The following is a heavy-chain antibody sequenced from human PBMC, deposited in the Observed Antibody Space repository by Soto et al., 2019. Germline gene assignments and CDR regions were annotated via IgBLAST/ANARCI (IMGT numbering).Heavy chain of an antibody. J-gene: IGHJ6*02. CDR1: GGTFSSYA. CDR3: ARALWDYGSGKYYGMDV. CDR2: IIPIFGTA. Sequence: SVKVSFNASGGTFSSYAISLVRQAPGQGLEWMGGIIPIFGTANYAQKFQGRVTITADESTSTAYMELSSLRSEDTAVYYCARALWDYGSGKYYGMDVWGQGTTVTVSS. D-gene: IGHD3-10*01. V-gene: IGHV1-69*01.